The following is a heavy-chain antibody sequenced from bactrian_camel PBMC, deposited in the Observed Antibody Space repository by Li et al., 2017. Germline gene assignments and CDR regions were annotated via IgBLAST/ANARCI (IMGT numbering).Heavy chain of an antibody. CDR2: IESDGST. J-gene: IGHJ4*01. CDR3: AACPSGVCAGGGFCYPKRTR. CDR1: RYTAC. Sequence: VQLVESGGGSVQAGGSLRLSCVAPRYTACMGWFRQAPGKAREGVAGIESDGSTSYADSVKGRFTISQDSAKNILYLQMHSLKPEDTARYYCAACPSGVCAGGGFCYPKRTRWDQGTQVTVS. D-gene: IGHD2*01. V-gene: IGHV3S42*01.